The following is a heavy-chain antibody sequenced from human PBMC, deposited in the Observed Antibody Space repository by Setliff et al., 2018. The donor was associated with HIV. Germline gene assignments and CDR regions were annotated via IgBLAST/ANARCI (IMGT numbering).Heavy chain of an antibody. V-gene: IGHV4-39*02. CDR3: ARDGGSSGWYFVLGYSDY. J-gene: IGHJ4*02. CDR2: IYHTGST. CDR1: GGSINSTSYY. Sequence: PSETLSLTCTVSGGSINSTSYYWGWIRQPPGNGLEWIGSIYHTGSTYYKPSLKNRVTISVDTSKNQFSLRLSSVAAGDTAVYYCARDGGSSGWYFVLGYSDYWGPGTLVTVSS. D-gene: IGHD6-19*01.